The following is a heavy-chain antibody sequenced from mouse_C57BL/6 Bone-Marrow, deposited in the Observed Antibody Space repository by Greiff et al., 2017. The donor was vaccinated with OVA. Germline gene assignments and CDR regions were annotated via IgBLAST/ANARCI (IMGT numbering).Heavy chain of an antibody. J-gene: IGHJ2*01. V-gene: IGHV1-82*01. CDR2: FYPGDGDT. CDR1: GYAFSSSW. Sequence: QVQLQQSGPELVKPGASVKISCKASGYAFSSSWMNWVKQRPGTGLEWIGRFYPGDGDTNYNGKFKGKATLTADKSSSTAYMQLSSLTSEDSAVYFCARYGYPYYVDYWGQGTTLTVSS. CDR3: ARYGYPYYVDY. D-gene: IGHD2-2*01.